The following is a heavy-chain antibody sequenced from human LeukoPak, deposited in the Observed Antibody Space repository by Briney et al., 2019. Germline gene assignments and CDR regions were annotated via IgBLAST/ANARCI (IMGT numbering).Heavy chain of an antibody. Sequence: GGSLRLSCAASGFTFSSHYMQWVRQAPGKGLVWVSGIKTDGSSTRYADSVKGRFTISRDNAKDTLYLQMNSLRAEDTAVYYCARDPSDIVGEFAFDYWGQGTLVTVSS. CDR2: IKTDGSST. CDR3: ARDPSDIVGEFAFDY. J-gene: IGHJ4*02. V-gene: IGHV3-74*01. D-gene: IGHD1-26*01. CDR1: GFTFSSHY.